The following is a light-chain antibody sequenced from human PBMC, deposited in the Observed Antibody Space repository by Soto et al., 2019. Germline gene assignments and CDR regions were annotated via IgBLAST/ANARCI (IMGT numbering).Light chain of an antibody. CDR2: DAS. V-gene: IGKV3-11*01. CDR3: QQRSNWPRT. CDR1: QSVSSY. Sequence: EIVLTQSPATLSLSPGERATLSCSASQSVSSYLAWYQQKPGQAPRLLIYDASNRATGIPARFSGSGSGTDFTLTISSLEPEDFAVYYCQQRSNWPRTFGQGNDWR. J-gene: IGKJ5*01.